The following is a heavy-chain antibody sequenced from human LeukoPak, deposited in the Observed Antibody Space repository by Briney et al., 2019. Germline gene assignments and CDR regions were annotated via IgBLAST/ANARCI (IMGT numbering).Heavy chain of an antibody. CDR1: GFTFSSYK. CDR3: ARRAIYDFCFDY. J-gene: IGHJ4*02. V-gene: IGHV3-48*03. Sequence: GGSLRLSCAVSGFTFSSYKMNWVRQAPGKGLEWVSYISSSGSTIYYADSVKGRFTISRDNAKNSLYLQMNSLRAEDTAVYYCARRAIYDFCFDYWGQGTLVTVSS. D-gene: IGHD3-3*01. CDR2: ISSSGSTI.